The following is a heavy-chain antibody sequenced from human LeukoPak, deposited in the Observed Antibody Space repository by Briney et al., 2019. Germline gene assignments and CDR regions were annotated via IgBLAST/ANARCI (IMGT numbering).Heavy chain of an antibody. CDR1: GFTFSGAW. D-gene: IGHD3-10*01. CDR3: ARVSGPGMNEYFHL. J-gene: IGHJ1*01. V-gene: IGHV3-74*03. CDR2: INNDGTTT. Sequence: GGSLRLSRAASGFTFSGAWMHWVRQAPGKGLVWVSRINNDGTTTMYADSVKGRFTLSRDNAKNTLYLQMNSLRAEDTAVYYCARVSGPGMNEYFHLWGQGTLVTVSS.